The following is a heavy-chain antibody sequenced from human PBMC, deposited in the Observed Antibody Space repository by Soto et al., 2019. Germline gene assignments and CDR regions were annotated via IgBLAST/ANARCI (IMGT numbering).Heavy chain of an antibody. CDR2: IYYTGST. Sequence: SETLSLTCTVSGGSISSYYWSWIRQPPGKGLEWIGYIYYTGSTNYNPSLKSRVTISVDTSKNQFSLKLSSVTAADTAVYYCARDNLHLGFDYWGQGTLVPSPQ. D-gene: IGHD3-16*01. CDR3: ARDNLHLGFDY. V-gene: IGHV4-59*12. CDR1: GGSISSYY. J-gene: IGHJ4*02.